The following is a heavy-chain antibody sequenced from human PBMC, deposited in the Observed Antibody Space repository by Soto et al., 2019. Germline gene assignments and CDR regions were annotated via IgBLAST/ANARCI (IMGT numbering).Heavy chain of an antibody. V-gene: IGHV3-30-3*01. CDR2: ISYDGSNK. CDR1: GFTFSSYA. J-gene: IGHJ5*02. CDR3: ARDVSQLLSTTQHPFDP. Sequence: QVQLVESGGGVVQPGRSLRLSCAASGFTFSSYAMHWVRQAPGKGLEWVAVISYDGSNKYYADSVKGRFTISRDNSKNXXYLQMNSLRAEDTAVYYCARDVSQLLSTTQHPFDPWGQGTLVTVSS. D-gene: IGHD2-2*01.